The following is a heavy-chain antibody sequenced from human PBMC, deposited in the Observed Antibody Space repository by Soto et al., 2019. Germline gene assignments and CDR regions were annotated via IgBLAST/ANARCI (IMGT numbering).Heavy chain of an antibody. Sequence: GGSLRLSCAASGFPFSTYAMIWVRQAPGRGLEWVSSITGSGDNSYYADSVKGRLTLSRDNSKNTLYLQMNGLRAEDTAVYYCARGLWFGAYYYYYGMDVWGQGTTVTVSS. CDR3: ARGLWFGAYYYYYGMDV. CDR1: GFPFSTYA. D-gene: IGHD3-10*01. CDR2: ITGSGDNS. J-gene: IGHJ6*02. V-gene: IGHV3-23*01.